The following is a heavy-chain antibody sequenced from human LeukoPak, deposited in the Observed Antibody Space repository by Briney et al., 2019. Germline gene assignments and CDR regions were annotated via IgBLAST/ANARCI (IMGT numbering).Heavy chain of an antibody. Sequence: GGSLRLSCAASGFSFSDYEMNWVRQAPGKGLEWVSNISPSGGTKYCADSVKGRFTISRDNAKNSLYLQMNSLRAEDTGVYYCSKLAVASADSWGQGTLVTVSS. CDR3: SKLAVASADS. V-gene: IGHV3-48*03. D-gene: IGHD6-19*01. CDR1: GFSFSDYE. J-gene: IGHJ4*02. CDR2: ISPSGGTK.